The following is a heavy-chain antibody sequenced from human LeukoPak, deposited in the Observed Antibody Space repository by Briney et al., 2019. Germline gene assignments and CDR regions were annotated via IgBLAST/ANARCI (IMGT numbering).Heavy chain of an antibody. CDR3: ARVIGPVGPPPQEPNWFDP. Sequence: PSETLSLTCTVSGGSISSSSYYWGWIRQPPGKGLEWIGSIYYSGSTYYNPSLKSRVTISVDTSKNQFSLKLSSVTAADTAVYYCARVIGPVGPPPQEPNWFDPWGQGTLVTVSS. V-gene: IGHV4-39*01. CDR1: GGSISSSSYY. J-gene: IGHJ5*02. CDR2: IYYSGST. D-gene: IGHD1-14*01.